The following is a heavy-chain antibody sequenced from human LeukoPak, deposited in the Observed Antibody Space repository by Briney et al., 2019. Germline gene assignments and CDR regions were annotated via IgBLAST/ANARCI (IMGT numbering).Heavy chain of an antibody. J-gene: IGHJ1*01. V-gene: IGHV3-23*01. D-gene: IGHD3-10*01. CDR2: ITGSGADP. Sequence: GCLRLSRAASGFTFSIDAMSCVRETPGRGVGWGSTITGSGADPSSADSVKGRFTISRDNSKNTVYLLMNSRRAEDTAVYYCAKYFASGSYYKLPHWGQGTLVTVSS. CDR1: GFTFSIDA. CDR3: AKYFASGSYYKLPH.